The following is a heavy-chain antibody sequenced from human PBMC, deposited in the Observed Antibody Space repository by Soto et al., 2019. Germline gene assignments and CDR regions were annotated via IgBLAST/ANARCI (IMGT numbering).Heavy chain of an antibody. CDR2: IIPILRST. V-gene: IGHV1-69*01. J-gene: IGHJ5*02. CDR1: GGTFVSSA. Sequence: QVQLLQSGAELREPGSSVRISCTPSGGTFVSSAFAWVRQAPGGKLEWMGGIIPILRSTKYAEKFLGRLTIRADDSSRTAYLELSSLTFDDTAVYFCAKKNPHDDSNKAWLDPWGQGTLVTVST. D-gene: IGHD1-1*01. CDR3: AKKNPHDDSNKAWLDP.